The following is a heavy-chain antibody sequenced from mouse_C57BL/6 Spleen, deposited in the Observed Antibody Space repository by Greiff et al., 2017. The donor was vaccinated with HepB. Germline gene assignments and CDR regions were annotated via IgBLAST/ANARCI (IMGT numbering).Heavy chain of an antibody. CDR1: GYTFTSYW. J-gene: IGHJ2*01. CDR2: IDPSDSDT. Sequence: QVHVKQPGAELVRPGSSVKLSCKASGYTFTSYWMHWVKQRPIQGLEWIGNIDPSDSDTHYNQKFKDKATLTVDKSSSTAYMQLSSLTSEDSAVYYCARRGGLLGNDGGGWGQGTTRTVSS. CDR3: ARRGGLLGNDGGG. D-gene: IGHD4-1*01. V-gene: IGHV1-52*01.